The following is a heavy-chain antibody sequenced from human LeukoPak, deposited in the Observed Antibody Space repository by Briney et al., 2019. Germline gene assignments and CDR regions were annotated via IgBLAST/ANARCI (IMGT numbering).Heavy chain of an antibody. CDR1: VGSISSYH. J-gene: IGHJ6*02. V-gene: IGHV4-59*01. D-gene: IGHD4-23*01. CDR3: ARATPHSSFGMDV. Sequence: SETLSLTCTVSVGSISSYHWSWIRQPPWKGLEWIVYIYYSGSTNYNPSLKSRVTISVDTSKNQFSLKQSYVTAADTAVYYCARATPHSSFGMDVWGQGTKVTVSS. CDR2: IYYSGST.